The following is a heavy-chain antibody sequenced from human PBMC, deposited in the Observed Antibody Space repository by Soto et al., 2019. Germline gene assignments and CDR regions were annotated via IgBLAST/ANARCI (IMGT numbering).Heavy chain of an antibody. V-gene: IGHV3-7*01. Sequence: GGSLRLSCAASGFTFSSYWMSWVRQAPGKGLEWVANIKQDGSEKYYVDSVKGRFTISRDNAKNSLYLQMNSLRAEDTAVYYCATYKPGYCSGGSCYSEGGFDYWGQGTLVTVSS. D-gene: IGHD2-15*01. J-gene: IGHJ4*02. CDR3: ATYKPGYCSGGSCYSEGGFDY. CDR2: IKQDGSEK. CDR1: GFTFSSYW.